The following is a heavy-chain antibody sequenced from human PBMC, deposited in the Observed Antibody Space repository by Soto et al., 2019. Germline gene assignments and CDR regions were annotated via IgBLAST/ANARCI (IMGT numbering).Heavy chain of an antibody. D-gene: IGHD1-1*01. J-gene: IGHJ3*02. V-gene: IGHV4-34*01. Sequence: QVQLQQWGTGLLKPSETLSLTCAVYGGFVSSGSYYWSWIRQPPGKGLEWIGEMSHSGGTHFNPSFKRRVIISVDTSKNQFSLKMSSVAAADTALYYCARVERGTATTVVDAFDIWGPGTMVTVSS. CDR3: ARVERGTATTVVDAFDI. CDR1: GGFVSSGSYY. CDR2: MSHSGGT.